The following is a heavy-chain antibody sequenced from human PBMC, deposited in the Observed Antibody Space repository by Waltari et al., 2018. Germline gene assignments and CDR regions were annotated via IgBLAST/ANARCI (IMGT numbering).Heavy chain of an antibody. Sequence: QVQLQESGPGLVKPSGTLSLTCAVSGGSISSSNWWSWVRQPPGKGLEWIGEMYHSGSTNYTQAVKSRITVSVHKSKSQFSLRLSSVTAADTAVYYCASRPPLSWGQGTLVTVSS. CDR1: GGSISSSNW. CDR2: MYHSGST. CDR3: ASRPPLS. V-gene: IGHV4-4*02. J-gene: IGHJ5*02.